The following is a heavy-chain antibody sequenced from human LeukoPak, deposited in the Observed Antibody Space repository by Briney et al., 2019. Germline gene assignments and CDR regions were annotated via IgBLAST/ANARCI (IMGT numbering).Heavy chain of an antibody. CDR1: GGSISSGGYY. CDR3: ARDGHDYVWGSYRLNYYGMDV. CDR2: IYYSGST. D-gene: IGHD3-16*02. J-gene: IGHJ6*02. V-gene: IGHV4-31*03. Sequence: PSETLSLTCTVSGGSISSGGYYWSWIRQHPGKGLEWIGYIYYSGSTYYNPSLKSRVTISVDTSKNQFSQKLSSVTAADTAVYYCARDGHDYVWGSYRLNYYGMDVWGQGTTVTVSS.